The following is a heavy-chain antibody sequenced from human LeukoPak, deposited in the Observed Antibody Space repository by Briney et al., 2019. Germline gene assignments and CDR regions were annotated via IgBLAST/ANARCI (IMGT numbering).Heavy chain of an antibody. CDR1: GGSFTGHY. Sequence: SETLSLTCTVSGGSFTGHYWGWIRQPAGKGLEWIGRIYTSGSTKYNPPLKSQVTMSVDTTKNQFSLKLNSVTAADTAVYYCARESTAVITPNPYYFDYWGQGTLVTVSS. CDR3: ARESTAVITPNPYYFDY. J-gene: IGHJ4*02. V-gene: IGHV4-4*07. CDR2: IYTSGST. D-gene: IGHD4-23*01.